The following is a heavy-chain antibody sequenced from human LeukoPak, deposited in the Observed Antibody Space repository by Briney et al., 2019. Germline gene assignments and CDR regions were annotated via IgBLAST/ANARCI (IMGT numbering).Heavy chain of an antibody. CDR1: EYTFTGYY. D-gene: IGHD3-22*01. Sequence: ASVKVSCKASEYTFTGYYIHWVRQAPGQGLEWMGWIDPNTGDSNYVQKFQGRVTMTRDTSISTAYMELSRLRSDDTAVYYCARGGKYYYDSSGYYRPTFDYWGQGTLVTVSS. CDR3: ARGGKYYYDSSGYYRPTFDY. CDR2: IDPNTGDS. V-gene: IGHV1-2*02. J-gene: IGHJ4*02.